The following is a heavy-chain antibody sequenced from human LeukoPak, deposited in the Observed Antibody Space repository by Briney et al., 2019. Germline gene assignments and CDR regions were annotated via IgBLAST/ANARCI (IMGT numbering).Heavy chain of an antibody. CDR1: GYTFTAYY. D-gene: IGHD1-14*01. CDR3: GRNSANRKTSEFDY. V-gene: IGHV1-2*02. Sequence: ASVKVSCKASGYTFTAYYIHWVRQAPGQGLEWMGWIHPNSGGIKYAQKFQGRVTMTRDTSISTAYMELSGLASDDTAVDFWGRNSANRKTSEFDYWGQGTLVTVSS. CDR2: IHPNSGGI. J-gene: IGHJ4*02.